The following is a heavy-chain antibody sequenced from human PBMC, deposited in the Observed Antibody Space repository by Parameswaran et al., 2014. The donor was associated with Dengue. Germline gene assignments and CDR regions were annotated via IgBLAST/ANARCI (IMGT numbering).Heavy chain of an antibody. Sequence: WVRQAPGQGLEWMGWISAYNGNTNYAQKLQGRVTMTTDTSTSTAYMELRSLRSDDTAVYYCARDLTVTTDFDYWGQGTLVTVSS. V-gene: IGHV1-18*01. CDR3: ARDLTVTTDFDY. J-gene: IGHJ4*02. CDR2: ISAYNGNT. D-gene: IGHD4-17*01.